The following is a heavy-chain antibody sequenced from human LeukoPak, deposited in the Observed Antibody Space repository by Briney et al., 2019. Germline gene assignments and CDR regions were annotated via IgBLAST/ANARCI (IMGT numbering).Heavy chain of an antibody. V-gene: IGHV5-51*01. CDR2: TYPADSDT. CDR3: ARRGYCSGGDCFSNVFDI. Sequence: GESLKISCKGSGYSITDYWIAWVGQLPGKGLEWLGITYPADSDTRYSPSFQGQVTISANKSISTAYLQWSSLKASDTAMYYCARRGYCSGGDCFSNVFDIWGQGTVVTVSS. J-gene: IGHJ3*02. CDR1: GYSITDYW. D-gene: IGHD2-15*01.